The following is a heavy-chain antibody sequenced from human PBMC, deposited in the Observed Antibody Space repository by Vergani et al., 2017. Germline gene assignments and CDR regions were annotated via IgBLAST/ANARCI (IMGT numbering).Heavy chain of an antibody. CDR3: ARGGRGYCSSTSCYIKSPFDY. CDR1: GGTFSSYA. Sequence: QVQLVQSGAEVKKPGSSVKVSCKASGGTFSSYAISWVRQAPGQGLEWMGGIIPIFGTANYAQKLQGRVTITADESTSTAYMELSSLRSEDTAVYYCARGGRGYCSSTSCYIKSPFDYWGQGTLVTVSS. V-gene: IGHV1-69*01. CDR2: IIPIFGTA. J-gene: IGHJ4*02. D-gene: IGHD2-2*02.